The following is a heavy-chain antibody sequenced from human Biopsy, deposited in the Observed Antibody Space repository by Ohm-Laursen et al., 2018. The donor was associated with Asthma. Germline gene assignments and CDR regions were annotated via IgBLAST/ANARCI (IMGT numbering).Heavy chain of an antibody. V-gene: IGHV2-5*02. J-gene: IGHJ5*02. CDR1: GFSLRTPGVG. CDR3: ALSQDSGFDDHSPSWFDP. D-gene: IGHD3-9*01. Sequence: TQALTLTCSFFGFSLRTPGVGVGWIRQSPVKALEWLALIYWDDYNLFRPSLKRRLTITKDPSKNQVVLTMTKMHPVDSGTYYCALSQDSGFDDHSPSWFDPWGQGTLVTVSS. CDR2: IYWDDYN.